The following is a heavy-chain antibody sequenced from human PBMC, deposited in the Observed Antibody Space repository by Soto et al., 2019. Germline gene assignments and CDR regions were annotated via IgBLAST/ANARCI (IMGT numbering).Heavy chain of an antibody. V-gene: IGHV3-23*01. CDR3: ARDGYCSGGSCYPGRYYYYYGMDV. CDR2: IIASGGAT. Sequence: GKGLEWVSGIIASGGATYYADSVKGRFTISRDNSKNTLYLQMNSLRAEDTAVYYCARDGYCSGGSCYPGRYYYYYGMDVWGQGTTVTVSS. D-gene: IGHD2-15*01. J-gene: IGHJ6*02.